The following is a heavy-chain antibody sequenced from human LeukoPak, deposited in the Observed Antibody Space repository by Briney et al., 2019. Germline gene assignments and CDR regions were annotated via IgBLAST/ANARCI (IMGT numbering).Heavy chain of an antibody. J-gene: IGHJ5*02. CDR3: ARDSSSWYPNWFDP. D-gene: IGHD6-13*01. Sequence: PTQTLSLTCTVSAGSISSGSYYWSWIRQPAGKGLEWIARIYTSGSTNCNPSLKSRLTMSVDTSKNRFSQKLSSVTASDTAVYYCARDSSSWYPNWFDPWGQGTLVTVSS. CDR1: AGSISSGSYY. CDR2: IYTSGST. V-gene: IGHV4-61*02.